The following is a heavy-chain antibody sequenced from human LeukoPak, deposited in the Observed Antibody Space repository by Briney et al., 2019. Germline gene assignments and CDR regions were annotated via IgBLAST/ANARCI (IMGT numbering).Heavy chain of an antibody. V-gene: IGHV3-30*18. Sequence: GGSLRLSCAASGFTFSSYGMHWVRQAPGKGLEWVAVIPYDGSNKYYADSVKGRFTISRDNSKNTLYLQMNSLRAEDTAVYYCAKDGARGYFDHWGQGTLVTVSS. D-gene: IGHD1-26*01. J-gene: IGHJ4*02. CDR2: IPYDGSNK. CDR3: AKDGARGYFDH. CDR1: GFTFSSYG.